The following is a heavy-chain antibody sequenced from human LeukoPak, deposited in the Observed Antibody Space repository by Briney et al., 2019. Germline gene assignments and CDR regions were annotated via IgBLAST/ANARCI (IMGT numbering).Heavy chain of an antibody. D-gene: IGHD6-19*01. Sequence: GGSLRLSCAASGFTFSSYGMHWVRQAPGKGLEWVAVISYDGSNKYYADSVKGRFTISRDNSKNTLYLQMNSLRADDTAMYYCARGIAVAATFDYWGQGTLVTVSS. CDR2: ISYDGSNK. J-gene: IGHJ4*02. CDR3: ARGIAVAATFDY. CDR1: GFTFSSYG. V-gene: IGHV3-30*03.